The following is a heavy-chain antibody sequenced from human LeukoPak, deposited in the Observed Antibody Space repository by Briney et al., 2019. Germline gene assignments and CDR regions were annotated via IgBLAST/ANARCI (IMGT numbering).Heavy chain of an antibody. CDR3: ARGFSGYYSFDY. Sequence: SETLSLTCTVSGGSISNYYWSWIRQPPGKGLEWIGYVYYSGSTNYNLSLKSRVTISVDTSENQFSLKLNSVTAADTAVYYCARGFSGYYSFDYWGQGTLVTVSS. V-gene: IGHV4-59*01. J-gene: IGHJ4*02. CDR1: GGSISNYY. CDR2: VYYSGST. D-gene: IGHD3-22*01.